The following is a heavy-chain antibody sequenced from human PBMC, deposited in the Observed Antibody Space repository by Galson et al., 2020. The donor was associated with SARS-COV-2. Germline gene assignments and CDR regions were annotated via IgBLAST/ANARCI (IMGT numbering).Heavy chain of an antibody. V-gene: IGHV4-39*01. Sequence: SETLSLTCTVSGRSLSSSSYYWGWIRQPPGEGLEWIGSIYYSESNYYNPSLTRRVTMSVDTSKNQFSLKLSSVTAADTAVYYCARQILTGYYSFYYFDYWGQGTLVTVSS. D-gene: IGHD3-9*01. J-gene: IGHJ4*02. CDR2: IYYSESN. CDR3: ARQILTGYYSFYYFDY. CDR1: GRSLSSSSYY.